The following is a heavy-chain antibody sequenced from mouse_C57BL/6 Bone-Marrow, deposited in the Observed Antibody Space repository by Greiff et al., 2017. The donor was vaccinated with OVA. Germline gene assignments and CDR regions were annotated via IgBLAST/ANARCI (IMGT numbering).Heavy chain of an antibody. CDR2: IGPGSGST. J-gene: IGHJ4*01. D-gene: IGHD2-10*01. V-gene: IGHV1-77*01. CDR1: GYTFTDYY. Sequence: QVQLQQSGAELVKPGASVTISCKASGYTFTDYYINWVKQRPGQGLEWIGKIGPGSGSTYYNEKFKGKATLTADKSSSTAYMQLSSLTSEDSAGDCCAREGLLGAMDYWGQGTSGTVSS. CDR3: AREGLLGAMDY.